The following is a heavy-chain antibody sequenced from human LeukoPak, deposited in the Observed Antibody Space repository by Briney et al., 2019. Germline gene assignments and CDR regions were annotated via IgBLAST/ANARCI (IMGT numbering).Heavy chain of an antibody. CDR1: GGSISSYY. J-gene: IGHJ4*02. CDR2: IYYSGST. Sequence: PSETLSLTCTVSGGSISSYYWSWIRQPPGKGLEWIGYIYYSGSTNYNPSLKSRVTISVDTSKNQFSLKLSSVTAADTAVYYCARDGPGAWLQPYYFDYWGQGTLVTVSS. V-gene: IGHV4-59*01. CDR3: ARDGPGAWLQPYYFDY. D-gene: IGHD3-22*01.